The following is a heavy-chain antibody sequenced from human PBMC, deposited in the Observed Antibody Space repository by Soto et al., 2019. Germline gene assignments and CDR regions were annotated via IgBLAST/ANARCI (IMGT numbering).Heavy chain of an antibody. V-gene: IGHV3-23*01. CDR1: GFTFSSYA. CDR2: ISGSGGST. D-gene: IGHD3-9*01. Sequence: GGSLRLSCAASGFTFSSYAMSWVRQAPGKGLEWVSAISGSGGSTYYADSVKGRFTISRDNSKNTLYLQMISLRGEDTAVYYCAKDLNNYDILTGYSPFFDYWGQGTLVTVSS. CDR3: AKDLNNYDILTGYSPFFDY. J-gene: IGHJ4*02.